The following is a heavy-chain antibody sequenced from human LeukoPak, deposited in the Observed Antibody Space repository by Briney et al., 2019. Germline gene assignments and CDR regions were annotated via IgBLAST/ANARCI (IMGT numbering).Heavy chain of an antibody. CDR3: ARDSDYYGSGSPLDY. J-gene: IGHJ4*02. CDR2: IYYSGST. V-gene: IGHV4-39*07. Sequence: SETLSLTCTISGGSISSSSYYWGWIRQPPGKGLEWIGSIYYSGSTYYNPSLKSRVTISVDTSKNQFSLKLSSVTAADTAVYYRARDSDYYGSGSPLDYWGQGTLVTVSS. CDR1: GGSISSSSYY. D-gene: IGHD3-10*01.